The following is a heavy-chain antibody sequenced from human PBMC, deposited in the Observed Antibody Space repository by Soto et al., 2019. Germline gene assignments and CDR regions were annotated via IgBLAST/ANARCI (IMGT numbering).Heavy chain of an antibody. Sequence: EVQLGESGGGLVQPGGSLRLSCAASGFTVSSNYMSWVRQAPGKGLECVSVIYSGGSTYYADSVKGRFTISRHNSKNTLYLQMNSVRAEDTFVYYCARVYSIHSSYDYMDVWGKGTTVTVSS. CDR1: GFTVSSNY. CDR2: IYSGGST. D-gene: IGHD2-15*01. V-gene: IGHV3-53*04. J-gene: IGHJ6*03. CDR3: ARVYSIHSSYDYMDV.